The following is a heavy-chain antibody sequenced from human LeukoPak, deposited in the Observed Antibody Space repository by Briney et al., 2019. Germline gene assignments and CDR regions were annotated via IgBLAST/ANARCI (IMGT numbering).Heavy chain of an antibody. CDR2: ISSSSSYI. J-gene: IGHJ3*02. D-gene: IGHD6-13*01. Sequence: GGSLGLSCAASGFTFSSYSMNWVRQAPGKGLEWVSSISSSSSYIYYADSVKGRFTISRDNAKNSLYLQMNSLRAEDTAVYYCARSREGSSSWPDAFDIWGQGTMVTVSS. V-gene: IGHV3-21*01. CDR1: GFTFSSYS. CDR3: ARSREGSSSWPDAFDI.